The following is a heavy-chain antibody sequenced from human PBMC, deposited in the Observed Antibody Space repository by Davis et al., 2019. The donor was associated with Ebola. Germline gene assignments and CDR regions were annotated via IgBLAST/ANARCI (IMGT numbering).Heavy chain of an antibody. V-gene: IGHV3-33*01. CDR1: GFTFSSYG. Sequence: GGSLRLSCAASGFTFSSYGMHWVRQAPGKGLEWVAVIWYDGSNKYYADSVKGRFTISRDNAKNSLYLQMNSLRAEDTAVYYCARAGGQYYYYGMDVWGQGTTVTVSS. CDR2: IWYDGSNK. J-gene: IGHJ6*02. CDR3: ARAGGQYYYYGMDV.